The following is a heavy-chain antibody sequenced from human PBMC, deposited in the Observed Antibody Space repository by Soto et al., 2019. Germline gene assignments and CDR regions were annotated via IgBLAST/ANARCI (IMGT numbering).Heavy chain of an antibody. J-gene: IGHJ4*02. CDR1: GGTFSSYA. D-gene: IGHD3-22*01. CDR3: ARDGGYYYDSSGYQLDY. V-gene: IGHV1-69*13. CDR2: IIPIFGTA. Sequence: RASVKVSCKASGGTFSSYAISWVRQAPGQGLEWMGGIIPIFGTANYAQKFQGRVTITADESTSTAYMELSSLRSEDTAVYYCARDGGYYYDSSGYQLDYWGQGTLVTVSS.